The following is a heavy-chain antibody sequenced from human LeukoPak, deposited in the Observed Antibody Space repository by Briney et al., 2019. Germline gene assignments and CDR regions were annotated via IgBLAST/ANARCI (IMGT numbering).Heavy chain of an antibody. D-gene: IGHD6-13*01. Sequence: GESLKTSWNGSGYSFTSYCIGWVRQMPGKGLEWSGSIYHGDSDTRYSPSFQGQVTISADKSITTAYLQWSSLKASDTAMYYCARADSSSHNWFDPWGQGTLVTVSS. CDR2: IYHGDSDT. CDR1: GYSFTSYC. J-gene: IGHJ5*02. V-gene: IGHV5-51*01. CDR3: ARADSSSHNWFDP.